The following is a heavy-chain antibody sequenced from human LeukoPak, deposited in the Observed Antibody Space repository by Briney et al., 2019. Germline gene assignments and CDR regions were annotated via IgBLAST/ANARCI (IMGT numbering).Heavy chain of an antibody. CDR3: ARQMTPHGNFDY. CDR1: GFTFCNYA. J-gene: IGHJ4*02. D-gene: IGHD1-26*01. Sequence: GGSLRLSCAASGFTFCNYAMHWVRQATGKGLEWVSAIGTAGDTFYPGSVKGRFTISRENAKNSLYLQMNSLRAEDTAVYYCARQMTPHGNFDYWGQGTLVTVSS. V-gene: IGHV3-13*01. CDR2: IGTAGDT.